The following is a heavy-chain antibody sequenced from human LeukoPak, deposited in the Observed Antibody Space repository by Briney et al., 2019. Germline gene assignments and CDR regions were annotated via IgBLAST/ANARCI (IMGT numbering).Heavy chain of an antibody. Sequence: PGRSLTLSXVASGFTFSSYGMHWVRQAPGKGLEWVAVIWDDGSSKYYGDSVKGRFSVSRDNSRNTLYLQMNSLRADDTAVYFCANPTTGRGSFLINYWGQGTLVTVSS. J-gene: IGHJ4*02. V-gene: IGHV3-33*06. CDR2: IWDDGSSK. CDR1: GFTFSSYG. D-gene: IGHD1-26*01. CDR3: ANPTTGRGSFLINY.